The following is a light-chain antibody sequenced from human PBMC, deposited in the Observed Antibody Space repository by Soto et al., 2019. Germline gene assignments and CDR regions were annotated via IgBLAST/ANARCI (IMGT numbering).Light chain of an antibody. CDR2: GAS. CDR3: QQYGSSLPYT. J-gene: IGKJ2*01. Sequence: EIVLTQSPGTLSLSPEERATLSCRASQSISSNYLAWYQQKPGQAPRLLIYGASGRTTGIPDRFSGSGSGTDFTLTISRLEPEDIAVYYCQQYGSSLPYTFGQGTKLEI. V-gene: IGKV3-20*01. CDR1: QSISSNY.